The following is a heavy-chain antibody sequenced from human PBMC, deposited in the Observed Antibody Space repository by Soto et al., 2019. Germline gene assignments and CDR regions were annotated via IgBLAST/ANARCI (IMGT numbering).Heavy chain of an antibody. J-gene: IGHJ4*02. CDR2: ISGSGGST. V-gene: IGHV3-23*01. Sequence: GGSLRLSCAASGFTFSSYAMSWVRQAPGKGLEWVSAISGSGGSTYYADSVKGRFTISRDNSKNTLYLQMNSLRAEDTAVYYCAKAGVVAAPTPYYFDYWGQGTLVTVPQ. CDR1: GFTFSSYA. D-gene: IGHD2-15*01. CDR3: AKAGVVAAPTPYYFDY.